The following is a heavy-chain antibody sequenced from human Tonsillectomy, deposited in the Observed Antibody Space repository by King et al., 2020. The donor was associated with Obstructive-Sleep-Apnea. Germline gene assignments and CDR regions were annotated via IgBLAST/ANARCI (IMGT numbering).Heavy chain of an antibody. V-gene: IGHV3-23*04. D-gene: IGHD6-13*01. CDR1: GFTFSSYA. CDR3: AKKSRSWSLSWFDP. Sequence: QLVQSGGGLVQPGGSLRLSCAASGFTFSSYAMSWVRQAPGKGLEWVSAISGGGGSTYYADSVKGRFTISRDNSKSTLFLQMNSLRAEDTAVYYCAKKSRSWSLSWFDPWGQGTLVTVSS. J-gene: IGHJ5*02. CDR2: ISGGGGST.